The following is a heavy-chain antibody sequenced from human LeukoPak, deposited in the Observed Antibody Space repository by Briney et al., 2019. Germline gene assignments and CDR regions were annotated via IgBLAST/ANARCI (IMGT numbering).Heavy chain of an antibody. CDR1: GGSISSSHS. V-gene: IGHV4-4*02. D-gene: IGHD1-14*01. J-gene: IGHJ4*02. Sequence: PSETLSLTCAVSGGSISSSHSWNWVRQPPGKGLEWIGEIYHSGSTNYNPSLKSRVLISIDQSKNQFSLRLTSVTAADTAVYFCARAVSLVGLFYFDLRGQGTLVSVSS. CDR2: IYHSGST. CDR3: ARAVSLVGLFYFDL.